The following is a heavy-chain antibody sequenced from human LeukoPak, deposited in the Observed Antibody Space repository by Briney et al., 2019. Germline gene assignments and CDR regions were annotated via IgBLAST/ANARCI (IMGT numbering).Heavy chain of an antibody. J-gene: IGHJ5*02. CDR3: ARFQVAGHQNWFDP. CDR2: IYYSGST. CDR1: GCSISSYY. D-gene: IGHD6-19*01. V-gene: IGHV4-59*01. Sequence: TSETLSLTCTVSGCSISSYYWGWIRQPPGKGLEWIGYIYYSGSTNYNPSLKSRVTISVDTSKNQFSLKLSSVTAADTAVYYCARFQVAGHQNWFDPWGQGTLVTVSS.